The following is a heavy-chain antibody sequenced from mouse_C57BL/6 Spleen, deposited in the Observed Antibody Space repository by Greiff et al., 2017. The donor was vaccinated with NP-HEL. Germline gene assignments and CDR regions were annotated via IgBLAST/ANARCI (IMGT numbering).Heavy chain of an antibody. CDR1: GYTFTEYT. CDR2: FYPGGGSI. V-gene: IGHV1-62-2*01. D-gene: IGHD2-4*01. J-gene: IGHJ3*01. Sequence: SGAELVKPGASVKLSCKASGYTFTEYTIHWVKQRSGQGLEWIGWFYPGGGSIKSNEKFKDKATLTADKSSSTVYMELSRLTSEDAAVYFCARHEGYDYLPGFAYWGQGTLVTVSA. CDR3: ARHEGYDYLPGFAY.